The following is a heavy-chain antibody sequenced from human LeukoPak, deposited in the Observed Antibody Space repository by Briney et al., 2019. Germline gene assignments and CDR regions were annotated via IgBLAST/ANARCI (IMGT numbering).Heavy chain of an antibody. CDR1: GFTFSSYW. V-gene: IGHV3-7*01. Sequence: GRSLRLSCAASGFTFSSYWMSWVRQAPGKGLEWVANIKQDGSEKYYVDSVKGRFTISRDNAKNSLYLQMNSLRAEDTAVYYCARVFGTTAWYMDVWGKGTTVTVSS. D-gene: IGHD1-1*01. CDR3: ARVFGTTAWYMDV. J-gene: IGHJ6*03. CDR2: IKQDGSEK.